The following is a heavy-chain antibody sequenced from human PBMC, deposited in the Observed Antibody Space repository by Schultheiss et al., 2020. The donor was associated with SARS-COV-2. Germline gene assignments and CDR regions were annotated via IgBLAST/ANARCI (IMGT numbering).Heavy chain of an antibody. CDR1: GGSISSSNW. CDR2: IYHSGST. D-gene: IGHD6-13*01. Sequence: SETLSLTCAVSGGSISSSNWWSWVRQPPGKGLEWIGEIYHSGSTNYNPSLKSRVTISVDTSKNQFSLKLSSVTAADTAVYYCARDRQQLDLYNWFDPWGQGTLVTVSS. V-gene: IGHV4-4*02. J-gene: IGHJ5*02. CDR3: ARDRQQLDLYNWFDP.